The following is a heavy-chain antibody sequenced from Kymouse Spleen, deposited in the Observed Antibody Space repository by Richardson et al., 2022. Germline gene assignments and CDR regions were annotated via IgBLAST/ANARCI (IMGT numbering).Heavy chain of an antibody. V-gene: IGHV3-33*01. D-gene: IGHD6-13*01. CDR2: IWYDGSNK. CDR1: GFTFSSYG. CDR3: ARDRIAAAGTFYFDY. J-gene: IGHJ4*02. Sequence: QVQLVESGGGVVQPGRSLRLSCAASGFTFSSYGMHWVRQAPGKGLEWVAVIWYDGSNKYYADSVKGRFTISRDNSKNTLYLQMNSLRAEDTAVYYCARDRIAAAGTFYFDYWGQGTLVTVSS.